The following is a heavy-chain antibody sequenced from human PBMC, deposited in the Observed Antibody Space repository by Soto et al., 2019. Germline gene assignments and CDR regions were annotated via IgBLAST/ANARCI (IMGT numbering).Heavy chain of an antibody. CDR1: GFTFSDYY. CDR2: IDSSSSYT. V-gene: IGHV3-11*05. J-gene: IGHJ2*01. Sequence: QVQLVESGGGLVKPGGSLRLSCAASGFTFSDYYMSWIRQAPGKGLEWVSYIDSSSSYTNYADSVKGRFTISRDNAKNSLYRQMNSLRAEDTAVYYCARIIAAAGGRRYFYRWGRGTLVTVSS. CDR3: ARIIAAAGGRRYFYR. D-gene: IGHD6-13*01.